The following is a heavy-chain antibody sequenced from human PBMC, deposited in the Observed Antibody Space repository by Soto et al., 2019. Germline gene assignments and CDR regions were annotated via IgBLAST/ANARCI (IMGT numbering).Heavy chain of an antibody. CDR2: ISFDGSSK. V-gene: IGHV3-30-3*01. Sequence: GGSLRLSCAASGFTFSTYAMHWVRQAPGKGLEWVAVISFDGSSKYYADSVKGRFTISRDNSKNTLYLQMNSLRPEDTAVYYCASDPPQLYSNAFDIWGQGTMVTVSS. D-gene: IGHD4-4*01. CDR3: ASDPPQLYSNAFDI. J-gene: IGHJ3*02. CDR1: GFTFSTYA.